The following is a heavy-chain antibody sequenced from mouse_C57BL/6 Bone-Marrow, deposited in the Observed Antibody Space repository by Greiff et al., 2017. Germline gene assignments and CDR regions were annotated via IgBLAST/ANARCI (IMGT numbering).Heavy chain of an antibody. CDR2: IDPDTGGT. D-gene: IGHD2-3*01. J-gene: IGHJ2*01. Sequence: VQLQQSGAELVRPGASVTLSCKASGYTFTDYEMHWVKQTPVHGLEWIGAIDPDTGGTAYNQKFKGKAILTADKSSSTAYMELRSLTSEDSAVYYCTRYDGYSFFDYWGQGTTLTVSS. CDR3: TRYDGYSFFDY. CDR1: GYTFTDYE. V-gene: IGHV1-15*01.